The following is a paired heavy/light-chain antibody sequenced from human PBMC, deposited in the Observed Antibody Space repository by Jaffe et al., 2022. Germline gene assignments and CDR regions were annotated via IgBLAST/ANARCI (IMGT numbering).Light chain of an antibody. Sequence: DVVMTQSPLSLPVTLGQPASISCRSSQSLVHSDGNTYLNWFQQRPGQSPRRLIYKVSNRDSGVPDRFSGSGSGTDFTLKITRVEAEDVGVYYCMQGTHWPWTFGQGTKVEIK. V-gene: IGKV2-30*02. CDR1: QSLVHSDGNTY. CDR2: KVS. CDR3: MQGTHWPWT. J-gene: IGKJ1*01.
Heavy chain of an antibody. Sequence: EVQLVESGGNLVQPGRSLGLSCTGSGFTFGDYGMSWVRQAPGKGLEWVGFIGSKAYAGTTLYAASVKGRFTISRDDSKSIAYLQMNSLKTEDTALYFCTRGYGTNSGLYWGQGTLVTVSS. CDR2: IGSKAYAGTT. V-gene: IGHV3-49*04. D-gene: IGHD2-8*01. J-gene: IGHJ4*02. CDR1: GFTFGDYG. CDR3: TRGYGTNSGLY.